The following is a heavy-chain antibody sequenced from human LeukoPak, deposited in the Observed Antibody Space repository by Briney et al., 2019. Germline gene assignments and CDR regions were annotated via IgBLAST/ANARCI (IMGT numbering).Heavy chain of an antibody. D-gene: IGHD4-17*01. CDR1: GFTFRSYA. CDR2: IRSDNSDT. CDR3: VNGESFYGDYGFDY. J-gene: IGHJ4*02. V-gene: IGHV3-30*04. Sequence: GGSLRLSCAASGFTFRSYAMHWVRQAPGKGLEWLASIRSDNSDTYYADSVKGRFTISRDNSRNTLYLQMNNLRVEDTAVFYCVNGESFYGDYGFDYWGQGTLVTVSS.